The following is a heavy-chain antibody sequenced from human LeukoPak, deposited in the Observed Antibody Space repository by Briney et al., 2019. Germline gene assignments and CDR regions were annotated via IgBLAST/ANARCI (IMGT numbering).Heavy chain of an antibody. Sequence: GESLQISSKGSGYRFTSYWIGWVRRLPGKGLEWMGIIYPGDSDTRYSPSFQGQVTISADKSISTAYLQWSSLKASDTAMYYCARHSIFGGQYYYYGMDVWGQGTTVTVSS. CDR2: IYPGDSDT. J-gene: IGHJ6*02. CDR3: ARHSIFGGQYYYYGMDV. CDR1: GYRFTSYW. V-gene: IGHV5-51*01. D-gene: IGHD3-3*01.